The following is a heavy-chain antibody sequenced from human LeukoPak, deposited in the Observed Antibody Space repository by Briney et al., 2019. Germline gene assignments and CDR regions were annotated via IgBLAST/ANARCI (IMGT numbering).Heavy chain of an antibody. CDR3: ARVDTTMAYFDY. Sequence: SETLSLTCTVSGGSISSGSYYWRWLRQPAGKGLEWIGRIYTSGSTNYNPSLKSRVTISVDTSKNQFSLKLSSVTAADTAVYYCARVDTTMAYFDYWGQGTLVTVSS. J-gene: IGHJ4*02. D-gene: IGHD5-18*01. CDR2: IYTSGST. CDR1: GGSISSGSYY. V-gene: IGHV4-61*02.